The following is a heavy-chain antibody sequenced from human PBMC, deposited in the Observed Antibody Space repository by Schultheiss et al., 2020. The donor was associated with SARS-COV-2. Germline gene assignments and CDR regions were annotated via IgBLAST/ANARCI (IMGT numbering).Heavy chain of an antibody. CDR1: GFSLSTSGVG. D-gene: IGHD6-13*01. V-gene: IGHV2-5*02. CDR3: AHSLGSIAAAGTWGVNYFDY. Sequence: SGPTLVKPTETLTLTCTVSGFSLSTSGVGVGWIRQPPGKALEWLALIYWDDDKRYSPSLKSRLTITKDTSKNQVVLTMTNMDPVDTATYYCAHSLGSIAAAGTWGVNYFDYWGQGTLVTVSS. J-gene: IGHJ4*02. CDR2: IYWDDDK.